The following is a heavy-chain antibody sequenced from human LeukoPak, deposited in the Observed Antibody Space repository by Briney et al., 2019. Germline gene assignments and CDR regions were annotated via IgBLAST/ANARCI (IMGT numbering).Heavy chain of an antibody. CDR2: INPNSGGT. CDR3: ARDQGYPYYYYGMDV. V-gene: IGHV1-2*02. D-gene: IGHD2-15*01. J-gene: IGHJ6*02. CDR1: GYTFTGYY. Sequence: AASVKVSCKASGYTFTGYYMRWVRQAPGQGLEWMGWINPNSGGTNYAQKFQGRVTMTRDTPISTAYMELSRLRSDDTAVYYCARDQGYPYYYYGMDVWGQGTTVTVSS.